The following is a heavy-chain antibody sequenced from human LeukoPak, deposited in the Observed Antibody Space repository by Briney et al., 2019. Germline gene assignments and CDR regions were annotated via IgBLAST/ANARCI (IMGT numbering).Heavy chain of an antibody. D-gene: IGHD3-3*01. CDR1: GYTFTGYY. CDR2: INPNSGGT. V-gene: IGHV1-2*06. J-gene: IGHJ6*02. CDR3: ARGPPYHYDFWSGYYYYYGMDV. Sequence: GASVKVSCKASGYTFTGYYMHWVRQAPGQGLEWMGRINPNSGGTNYAQKFQGRVTMTRDTSISTAYMELSRLRSDDTAVYYCARGPPYHYDFWSGYYYYYGMDVWGQGTTVTVSS.